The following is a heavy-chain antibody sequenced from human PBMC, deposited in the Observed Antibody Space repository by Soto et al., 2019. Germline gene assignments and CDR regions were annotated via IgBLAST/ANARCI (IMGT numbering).Heavy chain of an antibody. D-gene: IGHD1-20*01. Sequence: SETLSLTCTVSGGSISSSYWSWIRQPPGKGLEWIGYIYYSGSTNYNPSLKSRVTISVDTSKNQFSLKLSSVTAADTAVYYCARDRLTHMDVWGKGTTVTVSS. CDR2: IYYSGST. V-gene: IGHV4-59*01. CDR3: ARDRLTHMDV. CDR1: GGSISSSY. J-gene: IGHJ6*03.